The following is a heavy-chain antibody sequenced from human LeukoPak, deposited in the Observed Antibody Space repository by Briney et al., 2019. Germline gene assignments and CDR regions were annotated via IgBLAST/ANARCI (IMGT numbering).Heavy chain of an antibody. CDR3: AKGAYDYIEIAYFDY. CDR2: IIGSSGST. V-gene: IGHV3-23*01. J-gene: IGHJ4*02. D-gene: IGHD5-12*01. CDR1: GFRFNNYA. Sequence: QPGGSQRLSCVASGFRFNNYAMNWVRQAPGKGLEWVSLIIGSSGSTFYADSVKGRYTISRDKSKNTLYLQMNSLRADDTAVYYCAKGAYDYIEIAYFDYWGQGSLVTVSS.